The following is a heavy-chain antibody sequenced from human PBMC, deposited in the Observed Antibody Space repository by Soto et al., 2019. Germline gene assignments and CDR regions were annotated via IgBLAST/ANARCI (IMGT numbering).Heavy chain of an antibody. D-gene: IGHD3-3*01. CDR1: GFTFSSYG. CDR2: ISYDGSNK. CDR3: ARDHGYYDFWSGRTPEKNWFDP. V-gene: IGHV3-30*03. J-gene: IGHJ5*02. Sequence: PGGSLRLSCAASGFTFSSYGMHWVRQAPGKGLEWVAVISYDGSNKYYADSVKGRFTISRDNSKNTLYLQMNSLRAEDTAVYYCARDHGYYDFWSGRTPEKNWFDPWGQGTLVTVSS.